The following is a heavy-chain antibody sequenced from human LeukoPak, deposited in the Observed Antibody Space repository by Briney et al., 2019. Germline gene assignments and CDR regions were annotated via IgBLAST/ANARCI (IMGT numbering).Heavy chain of an antibody. J-gene: IGHJ4*02. CDR3: ARERTMTSFDY. V-gene: IGHV4-39*07. Sequence: SETLSLTCTVSGGSIHSYWGWIRQPPGKGLEWIGSVYYSGNTYYNPSLKSRVTISVDTSKNQFSLNLNSVTAADTAVYYCARERTMTSFDYWGQGTLVTVSS. CDR1: GGSIHSY. CDR2: VYYSGNT. D-gene: IGHD3-22*01.